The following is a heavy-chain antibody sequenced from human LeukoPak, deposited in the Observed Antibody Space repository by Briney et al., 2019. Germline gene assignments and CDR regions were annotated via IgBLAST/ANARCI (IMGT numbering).Heavy chain of an antibody. Sequence: PGGSLRLSCAASGFTFSSYWMHWVRQAPGKGLVWVSRISSDGSSTTYADSVKGRFTISRDNGKNTLYLQMNSLRAEDTAVYYCARDRGDYYDSSGYAFDIWGQGTMVTVSS. J-gene: IGHJ3*02. CDR2: ISSDGSST. CDR3: ARDRGDYYDSSGYAFDI. V-gene: IGHV3-74*01. D-gene: IGHD3-22*01. CDR1: GFTFSSYW.